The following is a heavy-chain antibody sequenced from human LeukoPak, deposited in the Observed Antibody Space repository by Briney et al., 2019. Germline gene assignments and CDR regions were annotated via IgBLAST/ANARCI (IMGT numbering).Heavy chain of an antibody. CDR3: ARVEYSGSPDF. J-gene: IGHJ4*02. CDR2: INWDGGST. D-gene: IGHD5-12*01. CDR1: GCTFVDYG. Sequence: PGGALRLSCVGSGCTFVDYGLSWVRQVSGKGLDGVCGINWDGGSTGYADSVKGGSSISSDNAKTYVYLQMNSLRAEDTALYHCARVEYSGSPDFWAQGTLVSVSS. V-gene: IGHV3-20*01.